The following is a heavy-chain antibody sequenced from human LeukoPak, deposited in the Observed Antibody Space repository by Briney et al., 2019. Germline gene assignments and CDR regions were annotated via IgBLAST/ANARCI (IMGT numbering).Heavy chain of an antibody. Sequence: GRSLRLSCAASGFTFDDYAMHWVRQAPGKGLEWVSGISWNSGSIGYADSVKGRFTISRDNAKNSLYLQMNSLRAEDTAVYYCARDDNGGHDYWGQGTLVTVSS. CDR3: ARDDNGGHDY. CDR1: GFTFDDYA. J-gene: IGHJ4*02. D-gene: IGHD4/OR15-4a*01. CDR2: ISWNSGSI. V-gene: IGHV3-9*01.